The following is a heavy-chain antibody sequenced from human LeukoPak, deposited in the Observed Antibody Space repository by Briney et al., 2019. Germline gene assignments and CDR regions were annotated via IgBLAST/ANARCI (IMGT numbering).Heavy chain of an antibody. CDR2: MRYDESEK. Sequence: PGGSLRLSCAASGFTFTSYGFHWVRQAPGKGLEWVAFMRYDESEKYYADSVKGRFTISRDNAKKSLYLQMNSLRAEDTAVYYCAREARWLQSPFDYWGQGTLVTVSS. J-gene: IGHJ4*02. CDR3: AREARWLQSPFDY. D-gene: IGHD5-24*01. V-gene: IGHV3-30*02. CDR1: GFTFTSYG.